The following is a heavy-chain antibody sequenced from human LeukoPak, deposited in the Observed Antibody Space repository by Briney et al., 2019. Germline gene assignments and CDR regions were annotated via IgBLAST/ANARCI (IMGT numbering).Heavy chain of an antibody. CDR3: TTGYCSRTSCYYFDY. CDR2: IKSKTDGGTT. CDR1: GFTFSNAW. D-gene: IGHD2-2*01. V-gene: IGHV3-15*01. Sequence: PGRSLRLSCAASGFTFSNAWMSWVRQAPGKGLERVGRIKSKTDGGTTDYAAPVKGRFTISRDDSKNTLYLQVNSLKTEDTAVYYCTTGYCSRTSCYYFDYWGQGTLVTVSS. J-gene: IGHJ4*02.